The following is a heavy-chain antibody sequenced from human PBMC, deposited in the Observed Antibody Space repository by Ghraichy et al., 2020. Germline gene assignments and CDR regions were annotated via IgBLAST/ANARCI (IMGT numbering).Heavy chain of an antibody. CDR2: IRSDVSIT. D-gene: IGHD5-24*01. J-gene: IGHJ4*02. V-gene: IGHV3-30*02. CDR3: AKDQKEGYNYPGAFDH. Sequence: GGSLRLSCAASGFTFSSYGMHWVRQAPGKGLEWVAFIRSDVSITYYADSVKGRFTVSRDNSKNTVHLQMNSLRAEDTALYYCAKDQKEGYNYPGAFDHWGQGVLVTVSS. CDR1: GFTFSSYG.